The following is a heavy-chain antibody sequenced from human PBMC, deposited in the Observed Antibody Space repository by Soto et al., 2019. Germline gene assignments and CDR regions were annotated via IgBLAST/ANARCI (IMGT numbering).Heavy chain of an antibody. Sequence: GGSLRLSCTASGFNFSSYAMSWVRQAPGKGLEWVSAISGSGGSTNYNPSLKSRVTISVDTSKNQFSLKLSSVTAADTAVYYCARTTLWRGDPGHYFDYWGQGTLVTVSS. CDR2: ISGSGGST. CDR1: GFNFSSYA. CDR3: ARTTLWRGDPGHYFDY. V-gene: IGHV3-23*02. D-gene: IGHD3-10*01. J-gene: IGHJ4*02.